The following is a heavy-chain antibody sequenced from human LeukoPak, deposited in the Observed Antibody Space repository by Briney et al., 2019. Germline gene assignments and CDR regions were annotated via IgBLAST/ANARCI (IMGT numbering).Heavy chain of an antibody. V-gene: IGHV3-74*01. J-gene: IGHJ4*02. Sequence: GGSLRLSCAASGFTFSKYWMLWVRQAPGKGLETVSRINTDGTVTTYAASVKGRFTVSRDNADNTMFLQMNSVRDEDTAVYYCATKQWLAPPPDSWGQGTPVTVSS. CDR2: INTDGTVT. CDR3: ATKQWLAPPPDS. CDR1: GFTFSKYW. D-gene: IGHD6-19*01.